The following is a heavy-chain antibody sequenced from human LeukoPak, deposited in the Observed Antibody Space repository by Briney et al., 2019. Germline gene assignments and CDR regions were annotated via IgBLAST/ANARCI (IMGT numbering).Heavy chain of an antibody. CDR1: GGSISSSDYY. J-gene: IGHJ5*02. Sequence: PSETLSLTCSVSGGSISSSDYYWGCIRQPPGKGLEFFGIIYYSGSTYYNPSLKSRVTISVDTSKNQFSLKLSSVTAADTAVYYCARQHFHITEEVWFDPWGQGTLVTVSS. D-gene: IGHD3-3*02. CDR3: ARQHFHITEEVWFDP. V-gene: IGHV4-39*01. CDR2: IYYSGST.